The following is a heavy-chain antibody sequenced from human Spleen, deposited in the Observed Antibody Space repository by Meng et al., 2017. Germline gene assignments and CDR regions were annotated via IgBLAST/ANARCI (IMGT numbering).Heavy chain of an antibody. CDR2: IRSKTDTYAT. J-gene: IGHJ4*02. CDR3: VLGSGWSFKY. D-gene: IGHD6-19*01. CDR1: GFTFSGSD. Sequence: GGSLRLSCVVSGFTFSGSDVHWVRQASGKGLEWVGRIRSKTDTYATAFAASVKGRFTISRDNAKNSLYLQMNSLRAEDTAVYYCVLGSGWSFKYWGQGTLVTVSS. V-gene: IGHV3-73*01.